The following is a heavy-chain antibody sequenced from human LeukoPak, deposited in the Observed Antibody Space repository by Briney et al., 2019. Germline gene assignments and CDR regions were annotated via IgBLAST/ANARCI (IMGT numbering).Heavy chain of an antibody. CDR3: ARGPRTYYYGSGSYSPGAFDI. J-gene: IGHJ3*02. V-gene: IGHV4-39*01. CDR2: IYYTGRT. Sequence: PSETLSLTCTVSGGSISSSSYYWGWIRQPPGKGLEWIGSIYYTGRTYYNPSLKSRVTIAVDTSKNQFSLKLSSVTAADTAVYYCARGPRTYYYGSGSYSPGAFDIWGQGTMVTVSS. D-gene: IGHD3-10*01. CDR1: GGSISSSSYY.